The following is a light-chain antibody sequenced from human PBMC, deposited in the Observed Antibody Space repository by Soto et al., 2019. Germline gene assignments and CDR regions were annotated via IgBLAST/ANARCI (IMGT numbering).Light chain of an antibody. CDR3: QQYYNLPIT. V-gene: IGKV1-33*01. CDR1: PDISNY. CDR2: DAS. J-gene: IGKJ5*01. Sequence: DIQMTQSPSSLSASVGDRVTITCQASPDISNYLNWYQQKPGKAPKLLIYDASNLETGGPSRFSGSGSGTDFTFTISSLQPEDIATYYCQQYYNLPITFGQGTRLEIK.